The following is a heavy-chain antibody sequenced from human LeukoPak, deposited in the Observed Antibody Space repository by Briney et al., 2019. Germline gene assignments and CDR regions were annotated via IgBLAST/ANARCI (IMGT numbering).Heavy chain of an antibody. CDR1: GGTFSSYA. D-gene: IGHD2-15*01. Sequence: GASVKVSCKASGGTFSSYAISWVRQAPGQGLVWMGGIIPIFGTANYAQKFQGRVTITTDESTSTAYMELSSLRSEDTAVYYCASGGYCSGGSCFGYWGQGTLVTVSS. J-gene: IGHJ4*02. CDR2: IIPIFGTA. CDR3: ASGGYCSGGSCFGY. V-gene: IGHV1-69*05.